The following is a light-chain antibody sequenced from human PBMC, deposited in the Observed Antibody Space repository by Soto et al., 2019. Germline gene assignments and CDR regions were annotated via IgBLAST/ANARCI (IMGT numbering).Light chain of an antibody. CDR1: SSDIGGYDH. Sequence: QSALTQPPSASGSPGQSVTISCTGTSSDIGGYDHVSWYQQHPGKAPKVVIYKVTKRPSGVPDRFSGFKAGNTASLTVFGLQPEDEADYYCGSFAGPVWVFGGGTKLTVL. J-gene: IGLJ3*02. V-gene: IGLV2-8*01. CDR3: GSFAGPVWV. CDR2: KVT.